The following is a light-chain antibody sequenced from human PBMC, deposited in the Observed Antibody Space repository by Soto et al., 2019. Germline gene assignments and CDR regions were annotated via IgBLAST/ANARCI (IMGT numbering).Light chain of an antibody. CDR2: DAS. J-gene: IGKJ2*01. CDR3: QHRSNWPPA. CDR1: QSVSSY. V-gene: IGKV3-11*01. Sequence: EIVVTPSPAILSLSPGERATLSCRASQSVSSYLSWYQQKLGQAPRLLIYDASNRATGIPARFSGSGSGTDFTLTISSLEPEDFAVYYCQHRSNWPPAFGQGTKLEIK.